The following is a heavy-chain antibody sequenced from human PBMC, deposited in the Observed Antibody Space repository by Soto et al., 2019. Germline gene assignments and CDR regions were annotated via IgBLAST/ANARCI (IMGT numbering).Heavy chain of an antibody. Sequence: SETLSLTCTVSGGSISSYYWSWIRQPPGKGLEWIGYIYYSGSTNYNPSLKSRVTISVDTSKNQFSLKLSSVTAADTAVYYCARETNYDFWEDAFDIWGQGTMVTVSS. CDR2: IYYSGST. J-gene: IGHJ3*02. CDR1: GGSISSYY. CDR3: ARETNYDFWEDAFDI. D-gene: IGHD3-3*01. V-gene: IGHV4-59*01.